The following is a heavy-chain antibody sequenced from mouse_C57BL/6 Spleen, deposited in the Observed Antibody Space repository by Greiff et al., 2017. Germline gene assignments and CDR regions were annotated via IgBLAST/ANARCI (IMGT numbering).Heavy chain of an antibody. V-gene: IGHV1-4*01. J-gene: IGHJ2*01. CDR1: GYTFTSYT. Sequence: VKLVESGAELARPGASGKMSCKASGYTFTSYTMHWVKQRPGQGLEWIGYINPSSGYTKYNQKFKDKATLTADKSSSTAYMQLSSLTSEDSAVYYCAREDWDYWGQGTTLTVSS. CDR3: AREDWDY. CDR2: INPSSGYT. D-gene: IGHD4-1*01.